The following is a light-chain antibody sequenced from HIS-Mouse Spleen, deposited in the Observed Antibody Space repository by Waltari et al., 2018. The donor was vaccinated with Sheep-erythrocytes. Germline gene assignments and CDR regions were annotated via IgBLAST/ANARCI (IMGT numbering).Light chain of an antibody. CDR2: EVS. V-gene: IGLV2-14*01. CDR3: SSYTSSSTWV. Sequence: QSALTQPASVSGSPGQSIPIPCPGTSRDVGGYNYVSWYQQHPGKAPKLMNYEVSNRPSGVSNRFSGSKSGNTASLTISGLQAEDEADYYCSSYTSSSTWVFGGGTKLTVL. J-gene: IGLJ3*02. CDR1: SRDVGGYNY.